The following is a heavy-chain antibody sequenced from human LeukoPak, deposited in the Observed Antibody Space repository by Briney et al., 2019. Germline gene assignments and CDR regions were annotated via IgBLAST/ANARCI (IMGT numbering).Heavy chain of an antibody. CDR2: IHYSGTT. D-gene: IGHD5-24*01. CDR3: AKLHLAVTLGALDI. Sequence: SETLSLTCTVSGGSISSDYWSWIRQPPGKGLEWIGYIHYSGTTLYNPSLKNRATISLDTSKDQFSLRLSSVTAADTAVYYCAKLHLAVTLGALDIWGHGTLVTVSS. V-gene: IGHV4-59*08. J-gene: IGHJ3*02. CDR1: GGSISSDY.